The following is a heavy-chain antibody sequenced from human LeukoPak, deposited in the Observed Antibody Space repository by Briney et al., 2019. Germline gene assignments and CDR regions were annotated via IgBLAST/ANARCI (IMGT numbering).Heavy chain of an antibody. J-gene: IGHJ3*02. Sequence: SVKVSCKASGGTFSSYAFSWVRQAPGQGLEWMGVIITIFHTPYYAPKFQGRVTITADKSTSTVYMEVSSLRSEDTAVYYCARGGIYSSSWYGFTDAFDIWGQGTMVTVSS. CDR3: ARGGIYSSSWYGFTDAFDI. D-gene: IGHD6-13*01. V-gene: IGHV1-69*06. CDR2: IITIFHTP. CDR1: GGTFSSYA.